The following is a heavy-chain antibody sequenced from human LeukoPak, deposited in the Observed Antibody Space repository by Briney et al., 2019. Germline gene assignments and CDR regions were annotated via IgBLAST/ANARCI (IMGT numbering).Heavy chain of an antibody. J-gene: IGHJ4*02. CDR2: IYPGDFDT. CDR1: GYSFINYC. V-gene: IGHV5-51*01. Sequence: GESLKISCKGSGYSFINYCIGWVRQMPGKGLEWMGIIYPGDFDTRYSPSFQGQVTISADKSISTAYLQWSSLKASDTAMYYCARLSRTVWARGVMPHRCYFDYWGQGTLVTVSS. CDR3: ARLSRTVWARGVMPHRCYFDY. D-gene: IGHD3-16*01.